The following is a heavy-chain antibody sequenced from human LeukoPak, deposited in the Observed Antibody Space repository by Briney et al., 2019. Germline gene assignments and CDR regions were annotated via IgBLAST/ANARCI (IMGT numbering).Heavy chain of an antibody. Sequence: GGSLRLSCVASGFTFSSYSMNWVRQAPGKGLEWVSSISSSSSYIYYADSVKGRFTISRDNAKNSLSLQMNSLRAEDTAVYYCARGMPYDNWFNPWGQGSLVTVSS. J-gene: IGHJ5*02. V-gene: IGHV3-21*01. CDR3: ARGMPYDNWFNP. D-gene: IGHD3-16*01. CDR1: GFTFSSYS. CDR2: ISSSSSYI.